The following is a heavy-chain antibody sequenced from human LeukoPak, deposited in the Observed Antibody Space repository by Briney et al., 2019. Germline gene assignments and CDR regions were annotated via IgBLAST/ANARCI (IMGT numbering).Heavy chain of an antibody. CDR1: GVYISNYY. D-gene: IGHD3-10*01. J-gene: IGHJ4*02. CDR2: ILNSGSA. Sequence: SETLSVTCTVSGVYISNYYWSWIRQPAGKGLEWIGRILNSGSATYNPSLNSRVTMSLDTSKNQFSLNLNSVSAADTAVYYCTRAKATGTLGVVDYWGQGILVTVSS. CDR3: TRAKATGTLGVVDY. V-gene: IGHV4-4*07.